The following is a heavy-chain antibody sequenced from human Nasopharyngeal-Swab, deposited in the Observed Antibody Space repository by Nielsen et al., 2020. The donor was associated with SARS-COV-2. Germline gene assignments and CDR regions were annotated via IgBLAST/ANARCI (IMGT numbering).Heavy chain of an antibody. CDR3: ARGREEKKDIVVVVAATYYYYYYGMDV. V-gene: IGHV1-69*13. Sequence: SVKVSCKASGYTFTSYAMNWVRQAPGQGLEWMGGIIPIFGTANYAQKFQGRVTITADESTSTAYMELSSLRSEDTAVYYCARGREEKKDIVVVVAATYYYYYYGMDVWGQGTTVTVSS. CDR1: GYTFTSYA. D-gene: IGHD2-15*01. J-gene: IGHJ6*02. CDR2: IIPIFGTA.